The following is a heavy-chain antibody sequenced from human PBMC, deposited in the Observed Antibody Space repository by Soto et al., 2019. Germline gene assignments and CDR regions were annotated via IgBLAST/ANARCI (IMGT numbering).Heavy chain of an antibody. CDR2: IYYSGST. D-gene: IGHD3-3*01. CDR3: AREVVEDFWSGYFDY. V-gene: IGHV4-59*01. J-gene: IGHJ4*02. Sequence: SETLSLTCTVSGGSISSYHWSWIRQPPGKGLEWIGYIYYSGSTNYNPSLKSRVTISVDTSKNQFSLKLSSVTAADTAVYYCAREVVEDFWSGYFDYWGQGTLVTSPQ. CDR1: GGSISSYH.